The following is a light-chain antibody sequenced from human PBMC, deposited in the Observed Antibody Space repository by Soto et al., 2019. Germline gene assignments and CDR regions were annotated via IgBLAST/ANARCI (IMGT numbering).Light chain of an antibody. V-gene: IGKV3-11*01. CDR1: QSVSSN. J-gene: IGKJ1*01. CDR3: QQRSNWPWT. Sequence: EILMTQSPATLSVSPGERATLSCRASQSVSSNLAWYQQTHGQAPRLLMYDTSYRDTGIPARFSGSGSGTDFTLTISRLEPEDFAVYYCQQRSNWPWTFGQGTKVDIK. CDR2: DTS.